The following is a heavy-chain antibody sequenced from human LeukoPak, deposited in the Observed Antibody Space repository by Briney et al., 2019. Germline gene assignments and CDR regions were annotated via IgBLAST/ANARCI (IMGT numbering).Heavy chain of an antibody. CDR2: IYSGGST. Sequence: SGGSLRLSCAASGFTVSSNYMSWVRQAPGKGLEWVSVIYSGGSTYYADSVKGRFTISRDNSKNTLHLQMNSLRAEDTAVYYCARDRHGDYGDYYGMDVWGQGTTVTVSS. CDR1: GFTVSSNY. J-gene: IGHJ6*02. D-gene: IGHD4-17*01. CDR3: ARDRHGDYGDYYGMDV. V-gene: IGHV3-66*01.